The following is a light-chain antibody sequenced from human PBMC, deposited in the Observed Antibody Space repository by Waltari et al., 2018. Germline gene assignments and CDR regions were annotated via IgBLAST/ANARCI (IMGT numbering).Light chain of an antibody. J-gene: IGLJ2*01. V-gene: IGLV3-19*01. CDR2: DKD. CDR1: SLRSYY. Sequence: SSELTQDPAVSVAMGQTVRITCQGDSLRSYYASWYQQRPGQAPILVIYDKDNRPSGGPDRFSGSSSHNTASLTITGAQAEDEASYYCHSRDASGVGGSFGGGTKLTVL. CDR3: HSRDASGVGGS.